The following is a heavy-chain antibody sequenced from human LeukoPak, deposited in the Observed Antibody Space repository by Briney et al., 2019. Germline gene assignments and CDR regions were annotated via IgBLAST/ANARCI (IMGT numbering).Heavy chain of an antibody. D-gene: IGHD6-19*01. CDR3: ARASYSSGWSDAFDI. J-gene: IGHJ3*02. V-gene: IGHV1-69*04. CDR1: GCTFSSYA. Sequence: AVTVTLKSSGCTFSSYAINWVRQPPAQGLEWMGRIIPILGISNYAPKFQGRVTITADNSTSTAYMELSSLRSEDTAVYYCARASYSSGWSDAFDIWGQGTMVTVSS. CDR2: IIPILGIS.